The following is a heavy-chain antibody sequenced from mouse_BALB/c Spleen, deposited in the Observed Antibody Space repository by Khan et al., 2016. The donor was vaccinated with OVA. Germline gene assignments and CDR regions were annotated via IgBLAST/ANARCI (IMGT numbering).Heavy chain of an antibody. J-gene: IGHJ1*01. V-gene: IGHV1-4*01. Sequence: QVQLQQSGAELARPGASVKMSCKASGYTFTSYTMHWVKQRPGQGLEWIGYINPSNTYTNYNQKFKDKATLTADKSANTAYMQLSSLTSEYSAVYYCVRSGAYYRYDGYFDVWGAGTTVTVSS. D-gene: IGHD2-14*01. CDR3: VRSGAYYRYDGYFDV. CDR2: INPSNTYT. CDR1: GYTFTSYT.